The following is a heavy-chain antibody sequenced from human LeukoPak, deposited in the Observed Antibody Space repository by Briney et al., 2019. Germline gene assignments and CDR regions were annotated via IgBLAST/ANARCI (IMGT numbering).Heavy chain of an antibody. D-gene: IGHD1-26*01. CDR1: GFTFNNAW. J-gene: IGHJ5*02. CDR3: TGEFDP. V-gene: IGHV3-15*01. CDR2: IKTKTEGGTT. Sequence: NPGGSLRLSCAASGFTFNNAWMSWVRQAPGKGLEWVGRIKTKTEGGTTDYAAPVKGRFTISRDDSKKTLYLQMNSLKIEDTGVYYCTGEFDPWGQGTLVTVSS.